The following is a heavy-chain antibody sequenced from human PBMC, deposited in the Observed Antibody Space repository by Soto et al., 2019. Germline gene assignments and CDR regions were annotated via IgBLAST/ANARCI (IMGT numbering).Heavy chain of an antibody. D-gene: IGHD1-1*01. CDR2: ISYDGILK. Sequence: GGSLRLSCAVSGFTFSAFGMHWVRQAPGKGLEWVAIISYDGILKYYADSVKGRFTISRDNTRNSLYLNMDSLRVGDTATYYCVRGTPTPGLDIWGRGTTVTVSS. V-gene: IGHV3-30*03. J-gene: IGHJ6*02. CDR1: GFTFSAFG. CDR3: VRGTPTPGLDI.